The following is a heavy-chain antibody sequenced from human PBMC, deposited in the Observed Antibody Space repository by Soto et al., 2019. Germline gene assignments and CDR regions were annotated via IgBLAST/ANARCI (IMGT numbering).Heavy chain of an antibody. J-gene: IGHJ4*02. D-gene: IGHD2-21*02. V-gene: IGHV3-30*03. CDR3: ARGRRGGNSDHFDY. Sequence: QVQLVESGGGVVQPGRSLRLSCGGSGFTFSSYGMHWVRQTPGKGLEWVAVISFDGSNKYYADSVKGRFTISRDNSKYTLYLQMNSLRAEDTAAYYCARGRRGGNSDHFDYWGQGTLVTVSS. CDR1: GFTFSSYG. CDR2: ISFDGSNK.